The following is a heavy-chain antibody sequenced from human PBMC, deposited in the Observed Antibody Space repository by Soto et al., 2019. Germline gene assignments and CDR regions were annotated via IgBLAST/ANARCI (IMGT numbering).Heavy chain of an antibody. Sequence: PGGSLRLSCAASGFTFSNYAMHWVRQAPGRGLEWVAVLSYDGGDKYFADSVKGRFSISRDNSKNTLYLQMNSLRAEDTAVYYCARDRDLAAAAYYFDYWGQGALVTVSS. J-gene: IGHJ4*02. D-gene: IGHD6-13*01. CDR1: GFTFSNYA. V-gene: IGHV3-30-3*01. CDR3: ARDRDLAAAAYYFDY. CDR2: LSYDGGDK.